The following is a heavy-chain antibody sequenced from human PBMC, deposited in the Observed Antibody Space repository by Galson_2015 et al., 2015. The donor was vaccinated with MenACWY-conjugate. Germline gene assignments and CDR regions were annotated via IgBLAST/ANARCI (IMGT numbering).Heavy chain of an antibody. Sequence: SLRLSCEASGFTLNTYWMHWVRLPPGKGLGWVSYLKADGSFSNYAVSVKGRFTISKDNAKITVYLQMDGLGDEDADVCFCGRGSNWSFDSWGQGTLVTVSS. V-gene: IGHV3-74*01. CDR2: LKADGSFS. CDR3: GRGSNWSFDS. J-gene: IGHJ4*02. CDR1: GFTLNTYW. D-gene: IGHD6-13*01.